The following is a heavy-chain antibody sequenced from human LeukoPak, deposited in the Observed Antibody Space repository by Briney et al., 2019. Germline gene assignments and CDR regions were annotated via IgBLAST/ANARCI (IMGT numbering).Heavy chain of an antibody. J-gene: IGHJ6*02. D-gene: IGHD5-18*01. V-gene: IGHV3-49*04. CDR3: TRGPIQLWMHNAMDV. Sequence: PGRSLTLSCITSGFTFGDHAMSWVRQAPGKGLEWVGFIRSKAYRGTTEYAASVKDRFIISRDDSRSIAYLQMNSLRTEDTALYYCTRGPIQLWMHNAMDVWGRGTMVTVSS. CDR2: IRSKAYRGTT. CDR1: GFTFGDHA.